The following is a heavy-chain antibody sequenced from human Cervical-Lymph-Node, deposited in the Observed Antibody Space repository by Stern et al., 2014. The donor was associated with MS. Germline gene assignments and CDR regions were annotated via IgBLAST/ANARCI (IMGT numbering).Heavy chain of an antibody. J-gene: IGHJ4*02. CDR3: AKDISERHYYFDS. CDR2: ISWNSNNI. Sequence: EVQLVESGGGSVQPGRSLRLSCAASGFTFDDCAMHWVRQAPGQGLEWVSGISWNSNNIGDADSVRGRFTISRDNAKNSLYLQMNGLRPEDTALYYCAKDISERHYYFDSWGEGTLVTVSS. CDR1: GFTFDDCA. V-gene: IGHV3-9*01. D-gene: IGHD3-16*02.